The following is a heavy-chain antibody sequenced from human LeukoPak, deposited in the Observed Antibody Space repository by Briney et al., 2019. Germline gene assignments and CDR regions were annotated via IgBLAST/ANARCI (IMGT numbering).Heavy chain of an antibody. CDR1: GYTFTAYY. V-gene: IGHV1-18*01. D-gene: IGHD3-10*01. CDR2: INSNSGGT. CDR3: ARGRHRFGDLDY. Sequence: ASVKVSCKASGYTFTAYYLHWVRQAPRQGLEWMGWINSNSGGTNYAQKLQGRVTMTTDTSTSTAYMELRSLRSDDTAVYYCARGRHRFGDLDYWGQGTLVTVSS. J-gene: IGHJ4*02.